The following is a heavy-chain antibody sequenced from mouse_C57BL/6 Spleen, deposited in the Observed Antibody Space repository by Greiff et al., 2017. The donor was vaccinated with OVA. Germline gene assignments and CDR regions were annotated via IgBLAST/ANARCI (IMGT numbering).Heavy chain of an antibody. CDR3: ARDYYGSSGY. V-gene: IGHV1-82*01. Sequence: QVQLKQSGPELVKPGASVKISCKASGYAFSSSWMNWVKQRPGKGLEWIGRLYPGDGDTNYNGKFKGKATLTADKSSSTAYMQLSSLTSEDSAVYFCARDYYGSSGYWGQGTTLTVSS. J-gene: IGHJ2*01. D-gene: IGHD1-1*01. CDR2: LYPGDGDT. CDR1: GYAFSSSW.